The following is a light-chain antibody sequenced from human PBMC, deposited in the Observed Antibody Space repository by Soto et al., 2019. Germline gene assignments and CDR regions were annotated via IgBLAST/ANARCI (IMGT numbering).Light chain of an antibody. J-gene: IGKJ1*01. CDR1: QGIRNG. CDR3: LQTSSYPLT. V-gene: IGKV1-6*01. Sequence: AIQMTQSPYSLSASVGDRVTITCRASQGIRNGLCWYQQKPVKAPKLMIFAASTLQSGVPSRFSGIGSCTDFTLTISGLQPEDLAYYYCLQTSSYPLTFGQGTKVELK. CDR2: AAS.